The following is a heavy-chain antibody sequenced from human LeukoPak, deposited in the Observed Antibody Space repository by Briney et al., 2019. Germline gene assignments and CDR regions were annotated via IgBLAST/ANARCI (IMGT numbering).Heavy chain of an antibody. J-gene: IGHJ4*02. CDR1: GFTLSRHG. V-gene: IGHV3-48*01. Sequence: HPGGTLRLSCAASGFTLSRHGMNWVRQAPGKGLEWVSFISSSGSTIYYADSVKGRFTISRDIAKNSLFLQMNSLRAEDTAVYYCAREASYSSSWATFDYWGQGTLVTVSS. CDR3: AREASYSSSWATFDY. CDR2: ISSSGSTI. D-gene: IGHD6-13*01.